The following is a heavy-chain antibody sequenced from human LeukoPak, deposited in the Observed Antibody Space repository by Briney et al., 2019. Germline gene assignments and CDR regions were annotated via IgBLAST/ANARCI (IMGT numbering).Heavy chain of an antibody. D-gene: IGHD3-10*01. Sequence: SETLSLTCTVSGGSISSGGYYWSWIRQHPGKGLEWIGYIYYSGSTYYNPSLKSRVTISVDTSKNQFSLKLSSVTAADTAVYYCARERYYGSGSYPPYYFDYWGQGALVTVSS. J-gene: IGHJ4*02. V-gene: IGHV4-31*03. CDR3: ARERYYGSGSYPPYYFDY. CDR2: IYYSGST. CDR1: GGSISSGGYY.